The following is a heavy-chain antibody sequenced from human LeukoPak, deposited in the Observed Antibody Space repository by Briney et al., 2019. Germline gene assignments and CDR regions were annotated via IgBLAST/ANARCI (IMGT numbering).Heavy chain of an antibody. D-gene: IGHD6-19*01. CDR2: ISSSSYI. CDR1: KFTFSGYS. CDR3: ARDLTVAGFDY. V-gene: IGHV3-21*01. J-gene: IGHJ4*02. Sequence: GGSLRLSCAASKFTFSGYSMNWVRQAPGKGLEWVSSISSSSYIYYADSVKGRFTISRDNAKNSLYLQMNSLRAEDTAVYYCARDLTVAGFDYWGQGTLVTVSS.